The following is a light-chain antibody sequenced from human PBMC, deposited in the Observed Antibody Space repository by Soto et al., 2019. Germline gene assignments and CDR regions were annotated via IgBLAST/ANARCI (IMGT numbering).Light chain of an antibody. CDR1: SSNIGSNT. J-gene: IGLJ2*01. CDR3: AAWDDSLNGPV. Sequence: QSVLTQPPSASGTPGQRVTISCSGGSSNIGSNTVNWYQQLPGTAPKLFIYTDNQRPSGVPDRFTGSKSGTSASLAIDGLQSDDEADYYCAAWDDSLNGPVFGAGTKLTVL. CDR2: TDN. V-gene: IGLV1-44*01.